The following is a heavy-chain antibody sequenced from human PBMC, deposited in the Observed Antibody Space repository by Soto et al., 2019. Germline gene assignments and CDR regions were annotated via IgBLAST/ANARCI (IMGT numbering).Heavy chain of an antibody. CDR1: GGSISSSNW. CDR3: ASQTNGNYYP. CDR2: IYYSGST. V-gene: IGHV4-39*01. J-gene: IGHJ5*02. Sequence: PSETLSLTCAVSGGSISSSNWWSWVRQPPGKGLEWIGSIYYSGSTYYNPSLKSRVTISVDTSKNQFSLKLSSVTAADTAVYYCASQTNGNYYPWGQGTLVTVSS. D-gene: IGHD1-7*01.